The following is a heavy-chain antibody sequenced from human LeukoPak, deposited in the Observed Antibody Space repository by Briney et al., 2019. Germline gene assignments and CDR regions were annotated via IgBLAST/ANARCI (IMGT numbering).Heavy chain of an antibody. CDR3: ARGRVADIDFDY. Sequence: ASVKVSCKASGYTFTGYYMHWVRQAPGQGLEWMGWINPYSGGTNYAQKFQGWVTMTRDTSISTAYMELSSLRSEDTAVYYCARGRVADIDFDYWGQGSLVTVSS. J-gene: IGHJ4*02. CDR2: INPYSGGT. CDR1: GYTFTGYY. V-gene: IGHV1-2*04. D-gene: IGHD2-21*01.